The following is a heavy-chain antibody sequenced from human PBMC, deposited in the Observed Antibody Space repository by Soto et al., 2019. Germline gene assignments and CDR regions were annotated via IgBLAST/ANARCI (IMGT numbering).Heavy chain of an antibody. CDR3: ARDYSNYEGLDY. J-gene: IGHJ4*02. Sequence: GGSLSLSCAASGFTFSEYYMSWIRQAQGQGLEGVSYISSSGSTIYYADSVNGRFTISRDNAKNSLYLHMNSLRAEDTDVYYCARDYSNYEGLDYWGQGTLVTVSS. D-gene: IGHD4-4*01. V-gene: IGHV3-11*01. CDR2: ISSSGSTI. CDR1: GFTFSEYY.